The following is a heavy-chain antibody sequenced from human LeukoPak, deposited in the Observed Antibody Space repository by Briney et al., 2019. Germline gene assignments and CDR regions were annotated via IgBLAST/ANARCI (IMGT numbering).Heavy chain of an antibody. CDR3: ARGYMAGGLDY. CDR2: ISGSGDRI. J-gene: IGHJ4*02. CDR1: GFTFSSYG. Sequence: GGSLRLSCAASGFTFSSYGMDWVRRAPGKGLEWVSGISGSGDRIFYADSVKGRFTISRDNSKNTLYLQMNSLGAEDTAIYYCARGYMAGGLDYWGQGTLVTVSS. D-gene: IGHD1-1*01. V-gene: IGHV3-23*01.